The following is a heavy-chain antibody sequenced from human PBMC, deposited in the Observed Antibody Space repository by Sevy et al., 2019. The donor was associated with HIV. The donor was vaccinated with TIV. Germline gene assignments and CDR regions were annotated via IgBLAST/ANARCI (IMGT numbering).Heavy chain of an antibody. CDR1: GFTFRTYS. CDR2: ISDDSRYI. Sequence: GGSLRLSCAASGFTFRTYSMNWVRQAPGKGLEWLPSISDDSRYIYYSDSVKGRFTISGANAKNLLFLQMNNLRVEDTAIYYCARDFTIFGVVSGIDYWGQGNLVTVSS. V-gene: IGHV3-21*04. CDR3: ARDFTIFGVVSGIDY. D-gene: IGHD3-3*01. J-gene: IGHJ4*02.